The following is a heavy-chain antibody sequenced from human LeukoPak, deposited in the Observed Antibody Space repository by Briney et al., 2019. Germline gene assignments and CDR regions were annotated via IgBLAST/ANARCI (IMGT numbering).Heavy chain of an antibody. J-gene: IGHJ4*02. Sequence: GGSLRLSXAASRFTFDDYAMHWVRQAPGKGLEWVSGISWNSGSIGYADSVKGRFTISRDNAKNSLYLQMNSLRAEDMALYYCAKTKYYDFWSGYFDYWGQGTLVTVSS. CDR2: ISWNSGSI. V-gene: IGHV3-9*03. D-gene: IGHD3-3*01. CDR1: RFTFDDYA. CDR3: AKTKYYDFWSGYFDY.